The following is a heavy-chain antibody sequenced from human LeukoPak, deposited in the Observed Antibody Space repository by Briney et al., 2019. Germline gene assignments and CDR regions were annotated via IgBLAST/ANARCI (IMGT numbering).Heavy chain of an antibody. CDR1: GYTFTIYA. V-gene: IGHV1-3*01. CDR2: INAGNGNT. J-gene: IGHJ4*02. D-gene: IGHD3-22*01. Sequence: GASVKVSCKASGYTFTIYAIHWVRQAPGQRLEWMGWINAGNGNTKYSQELQGRVTITRDTSASTAYMELSSLRSDDTAVYYCARDQSPYYYDTSGHGAIDYWGQGTLVTVSS. CDR3: ARDQSPYYYDTSGHGAIDY.